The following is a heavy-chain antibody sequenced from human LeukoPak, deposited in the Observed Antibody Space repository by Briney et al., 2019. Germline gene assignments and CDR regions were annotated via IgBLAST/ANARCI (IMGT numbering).Heavy chain of an antibody. D-gene: IGHD2-8*01. J-gene: IGHJ4*02. CDR1: GYSENFYG. V-gene: IGHV1-18*01. CDR2: ISAQRGQT. CDR3: ARSLGYYASNVCYLKY. Sequence: WGSVKVSCTTSGYSENFYGITWVRQVAGQGLEWMGWISAQRGQTEYAPNSQDRVTITTDTYTNTAYMELRSLRSDDTAVYYCARSLGYYASNVCYLKYWGQGTLVTVSS.